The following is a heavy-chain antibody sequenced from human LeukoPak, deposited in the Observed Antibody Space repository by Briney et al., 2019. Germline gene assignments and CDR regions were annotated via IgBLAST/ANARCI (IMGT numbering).Heavy chain of an antibody. CDR2: IYYSGST. Sequence: SETLSLTCTVSGGSISSYYWSWIRQPPGKGLEWIGYIYYSGSTNYNPSLKSRVTISVDTSKNQFSLKLSSVTAADTAVYYCARGEAPPADCYYYGMDVWGQGTTVTVSS. CDR3: ARGEAPPADCYYYGMDV. J-gene: IGHJ6*02. D-gene: IGHD6-6*01. V-gene: IGHV4-59*01. CDR1: GGSISSYY.